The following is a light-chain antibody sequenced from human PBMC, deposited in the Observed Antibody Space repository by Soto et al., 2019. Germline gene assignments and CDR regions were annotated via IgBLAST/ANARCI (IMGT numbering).Light chain of an antibody. CDR3: QQRSHWPPMT. V-gene: IGKV3-11*01. CDR1: QRISTY. CDR2: DAS. J-gene: IGKJ5*01. Sequence: PGQRANISCRASQRISTYLAWYPVKPGQAHRLIIYDASIRATGVPARFSGSGSGTDFSLTISSLEPEDVAVYYCQQRSHWPPMTFGQGTRLEIK.